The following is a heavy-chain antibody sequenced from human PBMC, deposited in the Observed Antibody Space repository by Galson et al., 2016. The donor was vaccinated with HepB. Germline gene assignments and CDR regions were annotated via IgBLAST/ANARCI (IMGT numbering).Heavy chain of an antibody. CDR1: GYTFTSYA. CDR2: INAGNGNT. V-gene: IGHV1-3*01. D-gene: IGHD6-13*01. J-gene: IGHJ3*02. CDR3: ARVDYSSSWFAFDI. Sequence: SVKVSCKASGYTFTSYAIHWVRQAPGQRLERMGWINAGNGNTKYSQKFQGRVTITRDTSASTAYMELSSLRSEDTAVYYCARVDYSSSWFAFDIWGQGTMVTVSS.